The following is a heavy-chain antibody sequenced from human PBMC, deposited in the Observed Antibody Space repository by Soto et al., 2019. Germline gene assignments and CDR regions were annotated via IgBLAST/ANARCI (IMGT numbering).Heavy chain of an antibody. D-gene: IGHD3-10*01. CDR1: GFTFSSYA. CDR2: ISSDGINK. V-gene: IGHV3-30*18. CDR3: AKFHLITMLRGVITHEYFQH. Sequence: QVQLVESGGGVVQPGSSLRLSCAASGFTFSSYAMHWVRQAPGKGLEWVALISSDGINKYYADSVKGRFTLSRDNSKNTLYLQMNSLRAEDTAVYYCAKFHLITMLRGVITHEYFQHWGQGTLVTVSS. J-gene: IGHJ1*01.